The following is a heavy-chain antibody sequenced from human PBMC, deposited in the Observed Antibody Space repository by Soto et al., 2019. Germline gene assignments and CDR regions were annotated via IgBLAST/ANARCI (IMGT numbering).Heavy chain of an antibody. CDR2: IYYSGNT. Sequence: SETLSLSCTVSGGSITSSSYYWGWIRQPPGKGLEWIGSIYYSGNTYYNPSLKSRVTMSVDTSKNQVSLQMSSVTAADTAVYYCALTGFYVWYFDNWAQGTLVTVSS. V-gene: IGHV4-39*01. J-gene: IGHJ4*02. CDR1: GGSITSSSYY. D-gene: IGHD3-9*01. CDR3: ALTGFYVWYFDN.